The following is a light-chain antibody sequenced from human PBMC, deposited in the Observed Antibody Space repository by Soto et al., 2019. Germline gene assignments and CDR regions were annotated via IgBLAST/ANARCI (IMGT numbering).Light chain of an antibody. CDR1: QGIDNK. J-gene: IGKJ1*01. V-gene: IGKV1-39*01. Sequence: DIQVTQSPSTLSRSVGDRVTITCRASQGIDNKLAWYQRKPGKAPKLLIYDASNLQSGIPSRFSGSGSETDFTLTISSLQPEDFATYYCQQSYSTLRTFGQGTKVDIK. CDR3: QQSYSTLRT. CDR2: DAS.